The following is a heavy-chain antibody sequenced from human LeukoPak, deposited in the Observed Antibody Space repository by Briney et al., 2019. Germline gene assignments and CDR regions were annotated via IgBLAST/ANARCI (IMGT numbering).Heavy chain of an antibody. Sequence: GGSLRLSCAAAGFTFSSDWMIWVRQAPGKGLEWVANIKPDEGEKYYVDSVKGRFTVSRDNAKNSLDLQMDSRRAEDTAVYYCVRYYTRHSWYFDLWGRGTLVTVPS. D-gene: IGHD3-10*01. CDR2: IKPDEGEK. J-gene: IGHJ2*01. CDR1: GFTFSSDW. CDR3: VRYYTRHSWYFDL. V-gene: IGHV3-7*01.